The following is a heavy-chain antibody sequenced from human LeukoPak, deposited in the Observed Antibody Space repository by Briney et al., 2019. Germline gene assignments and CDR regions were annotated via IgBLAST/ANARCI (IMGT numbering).Heavy chain of an antibody. D-gene: IGHD6-13*01. V-gene: IGHV4-61*02. CDR3: ARGPKAAGFYYYYYMDV. Sequence: PSQTLSLPCSVSGGSISSGSDYGSSISQPAGEGLEWNGRICTSGSTNCDPSLKSRVTISVDTSKNQFSLKLSSVTAADTAVYYCARGPKAAGFYYYYYMDVWGKGTTVTVSS. CDR1: GGSISSGSDY. J-gene: IGHJ6*03. CDR2: ICTSGST.